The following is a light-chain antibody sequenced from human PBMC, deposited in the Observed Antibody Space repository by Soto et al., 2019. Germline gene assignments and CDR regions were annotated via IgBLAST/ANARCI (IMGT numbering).Light chain of an antibody. Sequence: DIQMTQSPSTLSASVGDRATITCRPSQTISSWLAWYQQKPGRAPKLLIYKASTLESEVPSRFSGSGSGTEFTLTISSLQPDDFATYYCQQYNSSPWTFGQGTKVDIK. CDR1: QTISSW. V-gene: IGKV1-5*03. J-gene: IGKJ1*01. CDR3: QQYNSSPWT. CDR2: KAS.